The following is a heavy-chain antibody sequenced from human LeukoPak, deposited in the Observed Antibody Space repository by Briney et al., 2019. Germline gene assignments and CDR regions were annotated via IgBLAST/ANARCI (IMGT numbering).Heavy chain of an antibody. CDR2: IYHSGST. CDR3: ASLEMDY. J-gene: IGHJ4*02. CDR1: GYSISSGYY. V-gene: IGHV4-38-2*01. Sequence: SETLSLTCAVSGYSISSGYYWGWIRQPPGKGLEWIGSIYHSGSTYYNPSLKSRVTISVDTSKNQFSLKLISVTAADTAVYYCASLEMDYWGQGTLVTVSS.